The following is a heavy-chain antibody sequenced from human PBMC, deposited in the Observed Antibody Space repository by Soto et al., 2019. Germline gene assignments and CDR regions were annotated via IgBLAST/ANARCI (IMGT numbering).Heavy chain of an antibody. CDR2: ISSTSTYI. V-gene: IGHV3-21*01. CDR1: GFVFNTYS. J-gene: IGHJ5*01. CDR3: ASGGPTYDWHTYYWFDS. D-gene: IGHD1-1*01. Sequence: EVHLVESGGGLVKPGGSLRLSCEASGFVFNTYSLNWVRQAPGKGLEWVSSISSTSTYIHYADSLKGRFTIPRDNANNSLYLQMNSLRAEHTAVYYCASGGPTYDWHTYYWFDSWGQGTLVTVSS.